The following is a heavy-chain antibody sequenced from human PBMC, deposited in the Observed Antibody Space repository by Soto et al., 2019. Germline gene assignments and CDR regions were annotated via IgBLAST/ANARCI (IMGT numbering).Heavy chain of an antibody. Sequence: QVQLVQSGAEVKKPGSSVKVSCKASGGTFSSYAISWVRQAPGQGLEWMGGIIPIFGTANYAQKFQGRVTITADQAPSTACRELSSLRSADTGVYDCARAINPDQAKTQIDYCVQGTLVTVSS. CDR1: GGTFSSYA. J-gene: IGHJ4*02. D-gene: IGHD5-12*01. V-gene: IGHV1-69*01. CDR2: IIPIFGTA. CDR3: ARAINPDQAKTQIDY.